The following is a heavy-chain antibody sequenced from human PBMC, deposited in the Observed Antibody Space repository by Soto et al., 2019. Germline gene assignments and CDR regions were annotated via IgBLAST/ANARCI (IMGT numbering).Heavy chain of an antibody. D-gene: IGHD2-2*01. CDR3: ARVGCSSTSCSNYYYGLDV. CDR2: ISGSGSTI. J-gene: IGHJ6*02. CDR1: GFTFSSYE. V-gene: IGHV3-48*03. Sequence: GGSLRLSCAASGFTFSSYEMNWVRQAPGKGLEWVSYISGSGSTIYYADSVKGRFTISRDNAKNSLYLQMNSLRAEDTAVYYCARVGCSSTSCSNYYYGLDVWGRGATVTVSS.